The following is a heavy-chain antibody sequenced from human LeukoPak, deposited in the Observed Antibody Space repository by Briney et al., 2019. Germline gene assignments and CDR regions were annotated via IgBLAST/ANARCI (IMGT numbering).Heavy chain of an antibody. D-gene: IGHD2-21*01. J-gene: IGHJ5*02. Sequence: PTGGSLRLSCAASGFTFSSYWMSWVRQAPGKGLEWVANIKQDGSEKYYVDSVKGRFTISRDNAKNSLYLQMNSLTAADTAVYYCARELCGGDCYRFFNWFDPWGQGTLVTVSS. V-gene: IGHV3-7*03. CDR3: ARELCGGDCYRFFNWFDP. CDR2: IKQDGSEK. CDR1: GFTFSSYW.